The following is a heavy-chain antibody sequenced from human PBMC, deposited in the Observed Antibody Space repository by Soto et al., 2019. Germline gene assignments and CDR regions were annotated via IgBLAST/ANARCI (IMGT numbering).Heavy chain of an antibody. CDR1: GGTFSSYT. V-gene: IGHV1-69*02. J-gene: IGHJ3*02. CDR3: ARTARISKVDVFDI. D-gene: IGHD6-6*01. Sequence: GASVKVSCKASGGTFSSYTISWVRQAPGQGLEWMGRIIPILGIANYAQKFQVRVTITADKSTSTAYMELSSLRSEDTAVYYCARTARISKVDVFDIWGQGSMVTV. CDR2: IIPILGIA.